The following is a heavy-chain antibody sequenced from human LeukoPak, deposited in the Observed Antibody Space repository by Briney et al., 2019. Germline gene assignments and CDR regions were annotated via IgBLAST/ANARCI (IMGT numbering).Heavy chain of an antibody. CDR2: IIPILGIA. V-gene: IGHV1-69*04. D-gene: IGHD6-19*01. J-gene: IGHJ4*02. Sequence: SVKVSCKASGGTFSSYAISWARQAPGQGLEWMGRIIPILGIANYAQKFQGRVTITADKSTSTAYMELSSLRSEDTAVYYCARLEGEAVAGPRDYWGQGTLVTVSS. CDR3: ARLEGEAVAGPRDY. CDR1: GGTFSSYA.